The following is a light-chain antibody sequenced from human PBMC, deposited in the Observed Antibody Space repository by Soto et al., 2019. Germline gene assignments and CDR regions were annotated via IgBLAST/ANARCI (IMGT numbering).Light chain of an antibody. CDR1: QGISNY. CDR3: QQYNSYPWT. J-gene: IGKJ1*01. V-gene: IGKV1-17*03. CDR2: GAS. Sequence: DIQMTQSPSAMSASVGDTVTITCRASQGISNYLAWFQQKPGKVPERLIFGASSLQSGVPSRFSGSGSGTEFTLTISSLQPDDFATYYCQQYNSYPWTFGQGTKVEIK.